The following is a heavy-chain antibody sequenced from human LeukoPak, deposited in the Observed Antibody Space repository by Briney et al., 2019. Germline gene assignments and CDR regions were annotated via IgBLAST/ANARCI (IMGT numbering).Heavy chain of an antibody. CDR3: ARATRGSMIVVVTSRTSYYFDC. CDR1: GGSFSGYY. V-gene: IGHV4-31*11. Sequence: SETLSLTCAVYGGSFSGYYWSWIRQHPGKGLEWIGYIYYSGSTYYNPSLKSGVTISVDTSKNQFSLKLSSVTAADTAVYYCARATRGSMIVVVTSRTSYYFDCWGQGTLVTVSS. CDR2: IYYSGST. J-gene: IGHJ4*02. D-gene: IGHD3-22*01.